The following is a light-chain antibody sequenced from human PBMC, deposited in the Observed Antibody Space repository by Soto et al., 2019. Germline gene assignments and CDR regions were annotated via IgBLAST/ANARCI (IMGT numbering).Light chain of an antibody. CDR2: DTA. CDR1: QFVSSR. V-gene: IGKV3-15*01. Sequence: DIVVTQSPATLSASRGERVTRSCRASQFVSSRLAWYQRRPGQVPRLLIYDTATRAPGISARFSGSGSGTEFTLTISSLQSEDFAVYYCQEYIQWPPGMFGPGTKVDIK. J-gene: IGKJ1*01. CDR3: QEYIQWPPGM.